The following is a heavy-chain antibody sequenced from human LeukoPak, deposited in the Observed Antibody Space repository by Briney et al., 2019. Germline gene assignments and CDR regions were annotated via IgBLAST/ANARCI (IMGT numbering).Heavy chain of an antibody. CDR2: INHSGST. V-gene: IGHV4-34*01. D-gene: IGHD2-2*02. Sequence: SETLSLTCAVYGGSFSGYYWSWIRQPPGKGLEGIGEINHSGSTNYNPSLESRVTISVDTSKNQFSLRLSSVTAADTAVYYCARAVVPAAIGVWFDPWGQGSLVTVSS. J-gene: IGHJ5*02. CDR1: GGSFSGYY. CDR3: ARAVVPAAIGVWFDP.